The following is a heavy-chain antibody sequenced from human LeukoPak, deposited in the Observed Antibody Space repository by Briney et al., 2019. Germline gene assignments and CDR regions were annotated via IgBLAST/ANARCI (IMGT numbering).Heavy chain of an antibody. J-gene: IGHJ5*02. CDR1: GGSISSSSYY. D-gene: IGHD3-9*01. Sequence: SETLSLTCTVSGGSISSSSYYWGWIRQPPGKGLEWIGSIYCSGSTYYNPSLKSRVTISVDTSKNQFSLKLSSVTAADTAVYYCARPYNDILTGYYLGNWFDPWGQGTLVTVSS. CDR3: ARPYNDILTGYYLGNWFDP. CDR2: IYCSGST. V-gene: IGHV4-39*01.